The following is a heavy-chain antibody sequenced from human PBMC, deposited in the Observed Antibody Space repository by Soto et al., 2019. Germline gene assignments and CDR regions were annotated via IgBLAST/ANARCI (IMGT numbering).Heavy chain of an antibody. CDR2: ISYDGSNK. J-gene: IGHJ1*01. CDR3: AAPSGYSGGECYQMGHFQH. V-gene: IGHV3-30*03. Sequence: PGGSLRLSCAASGFTFSSYGMHWVRQAPGKGLEWVAVISYDGSNKYYADSVKGRFTISRDNSKNTLYLQMNSLRAEDTAVYYCAAPSGYSGGECYQMGHFQHWGQGTLVTVSS. D-gene: IGHD2-21*01. CDR1: GFTFSSYG.